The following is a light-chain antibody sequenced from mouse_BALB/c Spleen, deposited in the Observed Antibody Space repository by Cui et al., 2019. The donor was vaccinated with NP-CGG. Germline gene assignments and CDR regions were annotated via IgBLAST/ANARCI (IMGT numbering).Light chain of an antibody. J-gene: IGLJ1*01. CDR1: TGTITTSNY. CDR3: ALWYSNHWV. V-gene: IGLV1*01. Sequence: QAVVTQEVALTTSPGETVTLTCRSSTGTITTSNYANWVQEKPDHLFTGLIGGTNNRAPGVPARFSGSLIGDKAALTITGAQTEDEALYFCALWYSNHWVFGGGTKLTVL. CDR2: GTN.